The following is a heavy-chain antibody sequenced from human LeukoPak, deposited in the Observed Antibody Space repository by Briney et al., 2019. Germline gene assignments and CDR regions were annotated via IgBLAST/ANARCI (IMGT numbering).Heavy chain of an antibody. V-gene: IGHV4-34*01. CDR2: INHSGST. J-gene: IGHJ5*02. CDR3: ARVHERNWFDP. Sequence: SETLSLTCAAYGGSLSGYYWSWIRQPPGKGLEWIGEINHSGSTNYNLSLKSRVTISVDTSKNQFSLKLSSVTAADTAVYYCARVHERNWFDPWAREPWSPSPQ. CDR1: GGSLSGYY.